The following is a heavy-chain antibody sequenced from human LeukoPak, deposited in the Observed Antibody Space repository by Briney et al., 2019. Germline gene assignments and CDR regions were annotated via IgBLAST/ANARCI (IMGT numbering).Heavy chain of an antibody. CDR3: AKSRAPIADPDAFDI. V-gene: IGHV3-66*01. Sequence: GGSLRLSCAASGFTVSSNYMSWVRQAPGKGLEWVSVIYSGGSTYYADSVKGRFTISRDNSKNSLYLQMNSLSPEGTAIYYCAKSRAPIADPDAFDIWGQGTMVTVSS. J-gene: IGHJ3*02. CDR2: IYSGGST. CDR1: GFTVSSNY.